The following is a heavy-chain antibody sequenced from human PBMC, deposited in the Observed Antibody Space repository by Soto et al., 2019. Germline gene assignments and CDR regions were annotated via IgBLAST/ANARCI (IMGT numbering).Heavy chain of an antibody. CDR2: ISYTGNS. V-gene: IGHV4-31*03. D-gene: IGHD4-17*01. J-gene: IGHJ4*02. Sequence: SETLNLTCTVPGVSLNTATNFWYWIRQHKKKGPEWVGYISYTGNSYYNPSLKSRISISVDTSKNQFSLNLSSVTVADTAVFCFLRVPYARWPFDFWGLGTLVTGSS. CDR3: LRVPYARWPFDF. CDR1: GVSLNTATNF.